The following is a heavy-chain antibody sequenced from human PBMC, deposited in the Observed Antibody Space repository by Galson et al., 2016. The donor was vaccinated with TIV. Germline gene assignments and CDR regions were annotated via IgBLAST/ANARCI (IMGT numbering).Heavy chain of an antibody. V-gene: IGHV3-66*02. D-gene: IGHD1-26*01. CDR3: ARDRIVDATYYYYYYGMDV. Sequence: SLRLSCAASGLSVSINYMTWVRQAPGKGLEWVSLISDGGNTYYPDSVKRRFTISRDNSKNTLYLQMNGLRAEDTGVYYCARDRIVDATYYYYYYGMDVWGQGTAVTVSS. CDR1: GLSVSINY. CDR2: ISDGGNT. J-gene: IGHJ6*02.